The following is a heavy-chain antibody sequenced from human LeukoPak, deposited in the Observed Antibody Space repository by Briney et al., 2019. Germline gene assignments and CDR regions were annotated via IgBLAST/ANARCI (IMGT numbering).Heavy chain of an antibody. D-gene: IGHD6-13*01. CDR2: TYYRSKWYN. V-gene: IGHV6-1*01. CDR3: ARLRVPGGPYSSSWQNDAFDI. CDR1: GDSVSSNSAA. Sequence: SQTLSLTCAISGDSVSSNSAAWNWIRQSPSRGLEWLGRTYYRSKWYNDYAVSVKSRITINPDTSKNQFSLQLNSVTPEDTAVYYCARLRVPGGPYSSSWQNDAFDIWGQGTMVTVSS. J-gene: IGHJ3*02.